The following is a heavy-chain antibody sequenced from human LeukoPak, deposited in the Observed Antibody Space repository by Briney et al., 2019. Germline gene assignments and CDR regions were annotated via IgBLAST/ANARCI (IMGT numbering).Heavy chain of an antibody. CDR1: GFTFSSYA. D-gene: IGHD1-26*01. Sequence: PGGSLRLSCAASGFTFSSYAMSWVRQAPGKGLEWVSAISGSGGSTYYADSVKGRFTISRDNSKNTLYLQMNSLRAEDTAVYYCARGRYSGSYFGLDYFDYWGQGTLVTVSS. CDR3: ARGRYSGSYFGLDYFDY. CDR2: ISGSGGST. J-gene: IGHJ4*02. V-gene: IGHV3-23*01.